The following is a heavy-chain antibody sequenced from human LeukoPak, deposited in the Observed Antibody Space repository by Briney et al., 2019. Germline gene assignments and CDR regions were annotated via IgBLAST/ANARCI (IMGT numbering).Heavy chain of an antibody. D-gene: IGHD3-22*01. Sequence: PSETLSLTRTVSGGSIGNYYWTWIRQPPGKGLEWIGYVYYSGSTYYSPSLKSRVTISVDTSKNQFSLKLSSVTAADTAVYYCARVDYDSSGYAAGGAFEIWGQGTMVTVSS. CDR1: GGSIGNYY. J-gene: IGHJ3*02. CDR2: VYYSGST. V-gene: IGHV4-59*01. CDR3: ARVDYDSSGYAAGGAFEI.